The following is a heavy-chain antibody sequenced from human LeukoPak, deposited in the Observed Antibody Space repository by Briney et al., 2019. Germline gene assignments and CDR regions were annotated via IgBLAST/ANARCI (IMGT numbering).Heavy chain of an antibody. CDR3: ARLRPFFDY. CDR1: GGSFSGYY. D-gene: IGHD5-12*01. CDR2: INHSGST. J-gene: IGHJ4*02. Sequence: SETLSLACAVYGGSFSGYYWSWIRQPPGKGLEWIGEINHSGSTNYNPSLKSRVTISVDTSKNQFSLKLSSVTAADTAVYYCARLRPFFDYGGQGTLVTVS. V-gene: IGHV4-34*01.